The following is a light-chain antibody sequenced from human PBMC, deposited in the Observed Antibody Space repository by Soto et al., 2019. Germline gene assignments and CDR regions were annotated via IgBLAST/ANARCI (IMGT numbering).Light chain of an antibody. V-gene: IGKV2-28*01. CDR3: MQALQIPWT. J-gene: IGKJ1*01. CDR1: QSLLHNDGYNF. Sequence: DIVMTQSPLSLPVTPGEPASISCRSSQSLLHNDGYNFLGWYLQKPGQSPQPLIYLGSNRASGVPDRVSGSGSGTDFTLKISRVEADDVGVYYCMQALQIPWTFGQGTKVEIK. CDR2: LGS.